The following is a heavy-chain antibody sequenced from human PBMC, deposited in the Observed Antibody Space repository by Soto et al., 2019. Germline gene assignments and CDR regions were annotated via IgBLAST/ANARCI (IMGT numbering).Heavy chain of an antibody. J-gene: IGHJ6*02. CDR3: ARDRVAARYYYYGLDV. D-gene: IGHD2-15*01. Sequence: ASVKVSCKASGYTFTSYAMHWVRQAPGQSLEWMGWINAGNGITRYSQKLQGRVTITRDTSASTAYMELSSLRSEDTAVYYCARDRVAARYYYYGLDVWGQGTTVTVSS. V-gene: IGHV1-3*01. CDR2: INAGNGIT. CDR1: GYTFTSYA.